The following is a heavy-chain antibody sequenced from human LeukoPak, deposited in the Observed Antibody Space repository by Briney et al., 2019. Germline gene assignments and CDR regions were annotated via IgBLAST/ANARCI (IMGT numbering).Heavy chain of an antibody. CDR2: ISAYNGNR. J-gene: IGHJ4*02. D-gene: IGHD4-17*01. V-gene: IGHV1-18*01. CDR1: GYTFTNYY. Sequence: GASVKVSCKASGYTFTNYYITWVRQAPGQGLEWMGWISAYNGNRNYAQKLQGRVTMTTDTSTSTAYMELRSLRSDDTAVYYCARLVYGDPFDYWGQGTLVTVSS. CDR3: ARLVYGDPFDY.